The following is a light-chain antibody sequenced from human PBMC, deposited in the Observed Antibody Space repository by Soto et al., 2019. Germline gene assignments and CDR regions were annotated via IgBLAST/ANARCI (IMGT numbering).Light chain of an antibody. Sequence: EIVLTQSPGTLSLSPGERATLSCRASQIVDSLYLTWYQQKPGQAPRLPIYGASSRATGIPDRFSGSGSGTDFTLTISRLEPEDFAVYYCQQYSRSPPQVIFGGGTKVEIK. CDR2: GAS. CDR3: QQYSRSPPQVI. V-gene: IGKV3-20*01. CDR1: QIVDSLY. J-gene: IGKJ4*01.